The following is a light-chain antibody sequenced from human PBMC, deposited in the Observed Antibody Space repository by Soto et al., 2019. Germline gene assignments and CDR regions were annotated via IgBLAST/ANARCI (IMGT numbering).Light chain of an antibody. J-gene: IGKJ1*01. CDR1: QSVSSSS. CDR3: QKCGDSPWT. CDR2: GAS. V-gene: IGKV3-20*01. Sequence: EIVLTQSPGTLSLSPGDRATLTCRASQSVSSSSLAWYQHKPGQPPRLLIYGASNRPTGIPDRFSGSGSGTDFTLTISRLEPEDFAVYYFQKCGDSPWTFGQGTKVEI.